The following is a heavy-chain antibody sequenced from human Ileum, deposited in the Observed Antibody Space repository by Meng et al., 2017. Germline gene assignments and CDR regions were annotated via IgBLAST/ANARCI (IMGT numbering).Heavy chain of an antibody. Sequence: VGTWGGLIQPGGYLGTCCAASEVTVSRNYLSRCRQGPGKGLEWVSVIYGSSEAYYADFVKGRFTISRDNSRNTLYLQMNILRDDDTAVYYCAKALYDSGREYYFDLWGQGTLVTVSS. CDR3: AKALYDSGREYYFDL. CDR1: EVTVSRNY. V-gene: IGHV3-53*02. CDR2: IYGSSEA. J-gene: IGHJ4*02. D-gene: IGHD3-9*01.